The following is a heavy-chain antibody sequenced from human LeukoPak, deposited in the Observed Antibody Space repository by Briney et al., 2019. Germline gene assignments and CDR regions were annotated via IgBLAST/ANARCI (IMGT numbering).Heavy chain of an antibody. Sequence: GGSLRLSCAASGFTFSSYAMHWVRQAPGKGLEWVSGISAGGHNTYYADSVKGRFTISRDNSKNTLFVQMKGLSSDDTAVYYCADQPERYCSGGSCLPSTGWGQGTLVTVSS. D-gene: IGHD2-15*01. CDR1: GFTFSSYA. CDR3: ADQPERYCSGGSCLPSTG. J-gene: IGHJ4*02. V-gene: IGHV3-23*01. CDR2: ISAGGHNT.